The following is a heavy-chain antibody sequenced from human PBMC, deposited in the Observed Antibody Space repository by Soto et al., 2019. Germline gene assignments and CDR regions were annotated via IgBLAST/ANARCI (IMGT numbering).Heavy chain of an antibody. D-gene: IGHD5-18*01. J-gene: IGHJ4*02. CDR1: GGTFSSYA. Sequence: QVQLVQSGAEVKKPGSSVKVSCKASGGTFSSYAISWVRQAPGQWLEWVGGIIPIFGTANYAQKFQGRVTITADESTSTAYMELSSLRSEDTAVYYCAREGDTAMARTPVYFDYWGQGTLVTVSS. V-gene: IGHV1-69*01. CDR2: IIPIFGTA. CDR3: AREGDTAMARTPVYFDY.